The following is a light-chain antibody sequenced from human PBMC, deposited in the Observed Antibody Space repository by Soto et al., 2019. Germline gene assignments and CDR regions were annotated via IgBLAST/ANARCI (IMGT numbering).Light chain of an antibody. CDR1: SSNIGAGHA. CDR2: SNN. V-gene: IGLV1-40*01. Sequence: QSVLTQPPSVSGAPGQRVTISCTGSSSNIGAGHAVHWYQQLPGTAPKLLIHSNNNRPSGVSNRFSGSKSGNTAYLTISGLQVEDEAEYFCFSFTTTSTHVFGTGTKVTVL. CDR3: FSFTTTSTHV. J-gene: IGLJ1*01.